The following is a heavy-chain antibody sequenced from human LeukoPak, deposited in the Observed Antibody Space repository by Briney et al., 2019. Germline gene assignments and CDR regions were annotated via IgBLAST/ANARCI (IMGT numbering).Heavy chain of an antibody. CDR3: ARDHVRIGETYYYYGMDV. CDR2: IYSGGST. D-gene: IGHD3-10*01. Sequence: GGSLRLSCAASGFTVSSNYMSWVRQAPGKGLEWVSVIYSGGSTYYADSVKGRFTISRDNSKNTLYLQMNSLRAEDTAVYYCARDHVRIGETYYYYGMDVWGQGTTVTVSS. V-gene: IGHV3-66*01. J-gene: IGHJ6*02. CDR1: GFTVSSNY.